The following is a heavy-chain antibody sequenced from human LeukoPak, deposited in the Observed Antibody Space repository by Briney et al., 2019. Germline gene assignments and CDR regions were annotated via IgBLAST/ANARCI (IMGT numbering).Heavy chain of an antibody. Sequence: SETLSLTCAVYGGSFSGYYWSWIRQPPGKGLEWIGEINHSGSTNYNPSLKRRVTISVDTSKNQFSLKLSSVTAADTAVYYCAIGRLVATTFDYWGQGTLVTVSS. CDR1: GGSFSGYY. J-gene: IGHJ4*02. V-gene: IGHV4-34*01. CDR2: INHSGST. CDR3: AIGRLVATTFDY. D-gene: IGHD5-12*01.